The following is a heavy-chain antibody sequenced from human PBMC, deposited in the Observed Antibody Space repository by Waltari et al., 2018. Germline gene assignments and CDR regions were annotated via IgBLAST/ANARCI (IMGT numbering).Heavy chain of an antibody. CDR1: GATFSRYA. CDR2: TIPILGIA. Sequence: QVQLVESGAEVKKPGSSVKVSWKASGATFSRYAISCGREGPGQGLEWMGGTIPILGIANYAQKFPGRVTITADESTSTAYMELSSLRSEDTAVYYCARDLQDATVTAPYYYYMDVWGKGTTVTVSS. D-gene: IGHD4-17*01. V-gene: IGHV1-69*04. CDR3: ARDLQDATVTAPYYYYMDV. J-gene: IGHJ6*03.